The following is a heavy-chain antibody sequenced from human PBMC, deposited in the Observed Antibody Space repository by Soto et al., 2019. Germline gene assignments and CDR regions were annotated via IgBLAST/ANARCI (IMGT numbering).Heavy chain of an antibody. Sequence: QVQLVQSGAEVRKPGASVMVSCESSGYTFINYDINWVRQAPGQGLKWMGWVNANSGNAGNAQKLQGRVTMTTNTDTRTSDMELSSLRYEDTAVYYCARGWGRWPHEKPGDFWGQGTLVTVSS. V-gene: IGHV1-8*01. D-gene: IGHD3-16*01. J-gene: IGHJ4*02. CDR1: GYTFINYD. CDR2: VNANSGNA. CDR3: ARGWGRWPHEKPGDF.